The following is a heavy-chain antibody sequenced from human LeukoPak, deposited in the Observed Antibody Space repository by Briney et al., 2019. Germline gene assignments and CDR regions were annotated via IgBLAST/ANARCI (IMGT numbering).Heavy chain of an antibody. J-gene: IGHJ4*02. CDR2: ITGSGDGT. D-gene: IGHD3-10*01. Sequence: GGSLRLSCAASGFTFSNYAMMWVRQAPGKRLEWVSSITGSGDGTYYADSVWGRFTISRDNSENTLYLQLNSLRADDTAVYFCVKGFVHPTYYFDYWGQGTLVTVSS. CDR1: GFTFSNYA. V-gene: IGHV3-23*01. CDR3: VKGFVHPTYYFDY.